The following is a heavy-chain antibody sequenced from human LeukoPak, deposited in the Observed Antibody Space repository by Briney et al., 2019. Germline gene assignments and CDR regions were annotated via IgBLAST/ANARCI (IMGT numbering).Heavy chain of an antibody. CDR1: GFTFSSYG. V-gene: IGHV3-30*02. D-gene: IGHD4-17*01. Sequence: GGSLRLSCAASGFTFSSYGMHWVRQAPGKGLEWVAFIRYDGSNKYYADSVKGRFTISRDNSKNTLYLQMNSLRAEDTAVYYCAKPDYGDYEYYFDYWGQGTLVTVSS. J-gene: IGHJ4*02. CDR2: IRYDGSNK. CDR3: AKPDYGDYEYYFDY.